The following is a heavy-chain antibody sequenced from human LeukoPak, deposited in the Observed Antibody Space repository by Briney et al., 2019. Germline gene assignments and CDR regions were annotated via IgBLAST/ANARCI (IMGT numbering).Heavy chain of an antibody. D-gene: IGHD2-2*01. CDR3: ARGYCSSTSCLYGMDV. Sequence: PGGSLRLSCAASGFTFDDYGMSWVRQAPGKGLEWVSGINWNGGSTGYADSVKGRFTISRDNAKNSLYLQMNGLRAEDTALYHCARGYCSSTSCLYGMDVWGQGTTVTVSS. CDR2: INWNGGST. CDR1: GFTFDDYG. J-gene: IGHJ6*02. V-gene: IGHV3-20*01.